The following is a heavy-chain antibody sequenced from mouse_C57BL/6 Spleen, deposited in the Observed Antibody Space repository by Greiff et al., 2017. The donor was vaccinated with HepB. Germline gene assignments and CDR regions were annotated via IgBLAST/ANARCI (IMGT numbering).Heavy chain of an antibody. Sequence: QVQLQQSGPELVKPGASVKISCKASGYAFSSSWMNWVKQRPGKGLEWIGRIYPGDGDTNYNGKFKGKATLTADKSSSTAYMQLSSLTSEDSAVYFCARGPPYYYGRGGDYWGQGTSVTVSS. V-gene: IGHV1-82*01. CDR1: GYAFSSSW. CDR3: ARGPPYYYGRGGDY. CDR2: IYPGDGDT. J-gene: IGHJ4*01. D-gene: IGHD1-1*01.